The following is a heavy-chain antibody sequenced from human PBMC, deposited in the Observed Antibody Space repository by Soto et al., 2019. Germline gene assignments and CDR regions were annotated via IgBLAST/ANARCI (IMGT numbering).Heavy chain of an antibody. CDR3: ARRWGTSFDY. D-gene: IGHD7-27*01. V-gene: IGHV4-59*01. J-gene: IGHJ4*02. CDR2: IYYSGST. Sequence: TLSLTCTVSGGSISSYYWSWIRQPPGKGLEWIGYIYYSGSTNYNPSLKSRVTISVDTSKNQFSLKVSSVTAADTAVYYCARRWGTSFDYWGQGTLVTVSS. CDR1: GGSISSYY.